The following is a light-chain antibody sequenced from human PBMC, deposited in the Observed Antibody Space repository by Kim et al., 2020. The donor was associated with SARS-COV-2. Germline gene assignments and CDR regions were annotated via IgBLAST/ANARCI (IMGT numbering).Light chain of an antibody. Sequence: SLSPGERATLSCRASQSVGSYLAWFQQKPGQAPRLLIYATSSRATGIPARFSGSGSGTDFTLTISSLEPEDFAVYYCQQRSNSYTFGPGTKVDIK. V-gene: IGKV3-11*01. CDR1: QSVGSY. J-gene: IGKJ3*01. CDR3: QQRSNSYT. CDR2: ATS.